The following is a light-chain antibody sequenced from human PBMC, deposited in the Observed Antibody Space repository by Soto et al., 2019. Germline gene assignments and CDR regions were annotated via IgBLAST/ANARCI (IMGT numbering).Light chain of an antibody. CDR2: AAS. Sequence: EIVLTQSPGTLSSSPGERATLSCRASQSVSSSYLAWYRQKPGQAPRLLIYAASSRATGIPDRLSGRGSGTDFTLTISRLEPEDFAVYYCQQYGSSSWTFGKGTKVEFK. CDR3: QQYGSSSWT. J-gene: IGKJ1*01. V-gene: IGKV3-20*01. CDR1: QSVSSSY.